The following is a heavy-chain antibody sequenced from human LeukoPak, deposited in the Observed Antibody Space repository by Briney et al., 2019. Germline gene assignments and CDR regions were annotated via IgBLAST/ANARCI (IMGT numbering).Heavy chain of an antibody. CDR2: INPNSGGT. CDR3: ARETTVTTRSWFNP. J-gene: IGHJ5*02. CDR1: GYTFTSYG. Sequence: GGSVKVSCKASGYTFTSYGISWVRQAPGQGLEWMGWINPNSGGTNYAQKFQGRVTMTRDTSISTAYMELSRLRSDDTAVYYCARETTVTTRSWFNPWGQGTLVTVSS. D-gene: IGHD4-11*01. V-gene: IGHV1-2*02.